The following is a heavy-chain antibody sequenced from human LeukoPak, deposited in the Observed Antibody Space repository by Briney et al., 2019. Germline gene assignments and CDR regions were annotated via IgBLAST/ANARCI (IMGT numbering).Heavy chain of an antibody. CDR2: IKQDGSEK. CDR1: GFTFSNYW. V-gene: IGHV3-7*01. J-gene: IGHJ6*02. D-gene: IGHD4-17*01. CDR3: ARNMYGDYNNYYYYYAMDV. Sequence: GGSLRLSCAVSGFTFSNYWMTRARQAPGKGLEWVANIKQDGSEKNYVDSVKGRFTISRDNAKKSLYLQMHSLRAEDTAVYYCARNMYGDYNNYYYYYAMDVWGQGTTVTVSS.